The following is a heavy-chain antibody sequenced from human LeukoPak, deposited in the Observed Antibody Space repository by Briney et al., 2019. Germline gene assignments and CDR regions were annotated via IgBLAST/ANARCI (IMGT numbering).Heavy chain of an antibody. J-gene: IGHJ6*02. V-gene: IGHV1-69*01. Sequence: GASVKVSCKASGGTFSSYAVRWVRQAPGRWLELMGGIIPIFGTANYAQKFQGRVTITADESTSTAYMELSSLRSEDTAVYYCARGHIVVVTATNYYYYGMDVWGQGTTVTVSS. CDR1: GGTFSSYA. CDR3: ARGHIVVVTATNYYYYGMDV. CDR2: IIPIFGTA. D-gene: IGHD2-21*02.